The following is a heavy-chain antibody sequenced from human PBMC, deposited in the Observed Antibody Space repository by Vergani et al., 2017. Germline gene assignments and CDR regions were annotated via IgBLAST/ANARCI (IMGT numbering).Heavy chain of an antibody. V-gene: IGHV1-69*08. J-gene: IGHJ3*02. CDR1: GGTFSSYT. CDR3: ARDPSAAGFDAFDI. CDR2: FIPILGIA. D-gene: IGHD3-10*01. Sequence: QVQLVQSGAEVKKPGSSVKVSCKASGGTFSSYTISWVRQAPGQGLEWMGRFIPILGIANYAQKFQGRVTITADKSTSTAYMELSSLRSEDTAVYYCARDPSAAGFDAFDIWGQGTMVTVSS.